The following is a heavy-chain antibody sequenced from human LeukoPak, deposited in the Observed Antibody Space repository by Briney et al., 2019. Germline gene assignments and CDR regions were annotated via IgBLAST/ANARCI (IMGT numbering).Heavy chain of an antibody. CDR2: IIPILGIA. V-gene: IGHV1-69*04. Sequence: SVKVSYKPCGGTFSSYALSWVRPAPGQELDWMGRIIPILGIANYAQKFQGRVTITADESTSTAYMELSSLRSEDTAVYYCARLVDSIAVAGSREWGGDYFDYWGQGTLVTVSS. J-gene: IGHJ4*02. D-gene: IGHD6-19*01. CDR3: ARLVDSIAVAGSREWGGDYFDY. CDR1: GGTFSSYA.